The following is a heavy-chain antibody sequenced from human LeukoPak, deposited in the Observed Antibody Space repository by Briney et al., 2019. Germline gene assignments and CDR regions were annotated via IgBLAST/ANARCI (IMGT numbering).Heavy chain of an antibody. Sequence: SETLSLTCTVSGGFISSSSYYWGWIRQPPGKGLEWIGSIYYSGSTYYSPSLKSRVTISVDTSKNQFSLKLRSVTAADTAVYYCARRSSSWYPNWFDPWGQGTLVTVSS. D-gene: IGHD6-13*01. V-gene: IGHV4-39*07. CDR1: GGFISSSSYY. CDR3: ARRSSSWYPNWFDP. CDR2: IYYSGST. J-gene: IGHJ5*02.